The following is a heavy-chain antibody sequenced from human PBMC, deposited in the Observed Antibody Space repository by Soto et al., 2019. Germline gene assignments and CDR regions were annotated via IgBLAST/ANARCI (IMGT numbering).Heavy chain of an antibody. V-gene: IGHV4-59*01. J-gene: IGHJ6*02. CDR1: GGSINNYY. Sequence: SETLSLTCTVSGGSINNYYWSWIRQPPGKGLEWIGYIYYSGSTNYNPSLKSRVTISVDTSKNQFSLKLSSVTAADTAVYYCARLRGYSYGPHYYYYYGMDVWGQGTTVTVSS. CDR2: IYYSGST. CDR3: ARLRGYSYGPHYYYYYGMDV. D-gene: IGHD5-18*01.